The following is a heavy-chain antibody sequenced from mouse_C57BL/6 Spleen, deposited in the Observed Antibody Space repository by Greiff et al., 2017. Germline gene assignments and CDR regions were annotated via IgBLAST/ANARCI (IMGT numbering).Heavy chain of an antibody. V-gene: IGHV2-6*01. J-gene: IGHJ3*01. Sequence: VMLVESGPGLVAPSQSLSITCTVSGFSLTSYGVDWVRQSPGKGLEWLGVIRGVGSTNYNSALKSRLSISKVNSKSQVFLKMNSLQTDDTAMYYCATSTGPFAYWGQGTLVTVSA. CDR1: GFSLTSYG. CDR2: IRGVGST. D-gene: IGHD4-1*02. CDR3: ATSTGPFAY.